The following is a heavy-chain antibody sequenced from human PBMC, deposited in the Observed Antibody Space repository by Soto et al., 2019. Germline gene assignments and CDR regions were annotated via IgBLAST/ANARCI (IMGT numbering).Heavy chain of an antibody. D-gene: IGHD3-22*01. CDR1: GYTFTSYA. V-gene: IGHV1-69*04. J-gene: IGHJ4*02. Sequence: GASVKVSCKASGYTFTSYAMHWVRQAPGQRLEWMGRIIPILGIANYAQKFQGRVTITADKSTSTAYMELSSLRSEDTAVYYCARTPSITMIAPIREIDYWGQGTLVTVSS. CDR2: IIPILGIA. CDR3: ARTPSITMIAPIREIDY.